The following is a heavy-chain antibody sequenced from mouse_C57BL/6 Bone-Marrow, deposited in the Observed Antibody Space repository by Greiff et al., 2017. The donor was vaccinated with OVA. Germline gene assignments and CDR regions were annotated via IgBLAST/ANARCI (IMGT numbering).Heavy chain of an antibody. CDR3: TTNPFYSNYGAY. Sequence: EVKLVESGAELVRPGASVKLSCTASGFNIKDDYMHWVKQRPEQGLEWIGWIDPENGDTEYASKFQGKATITADTSSNTAYLQLSSLTSEDTAVYYCTTNPFYSNYGAYWGQGTLVTVSA. V-gene: IGHV14-4*01. CDR1: GFNIKDDY. CDR2: IDPENGDT. D-gene: IGHD2-5*01. J-gene: IGHJ3*01.